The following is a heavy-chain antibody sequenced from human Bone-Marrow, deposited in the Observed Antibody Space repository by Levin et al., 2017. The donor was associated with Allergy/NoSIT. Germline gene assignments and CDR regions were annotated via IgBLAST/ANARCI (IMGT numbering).Heavy chain of an antibody. V-gene: IGHV4-39*07. J-gene: IGHJ6*02. CDR2: VYYTGSA. CDR3: AGEPNSPYYYYYGLDV. Sequence: SETLSLTCTVSGDSISNDNYYWAWIRQPPGMGLEWIGSVYYTGSAYYNPSLKTRLTMSVDTSKNQFSLRFNSVTAADTAIYYCAGEPNSPYYYYYGLDVWGQGTAVTVSS. CDR1: GDSISNDNYY. D-gene: IGHD2/OR15-2a*01.